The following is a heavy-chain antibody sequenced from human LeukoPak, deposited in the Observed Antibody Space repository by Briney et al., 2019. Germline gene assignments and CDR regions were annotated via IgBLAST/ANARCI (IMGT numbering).Heavy chain of an antibody. D-gene: IGHD3-22*01. CDR1: GYTFTSYA. CDR3: ARDQTDYYDSSGYYGTPFDY. V-gene: IGHV1-3*01. CDR2: INAGNGNT. Sequence: ASVKVSCKASGYTFTSYAMHWVRQAPGQRLEWMGWINAGNGNTKYSQKFQGRVTITADESTSTAYMELSSLRSEDTAVYYCARDQTDYYDSSGYYGTPFDYWGQGTLVTVSS. J-gene: IGHJ4*02.